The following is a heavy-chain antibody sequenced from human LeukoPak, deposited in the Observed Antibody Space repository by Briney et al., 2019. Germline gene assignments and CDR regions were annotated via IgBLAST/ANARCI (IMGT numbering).Heavy chain of an antibody. Sequence: PSETLSLTCTVSGGSINSTNYYWGWMRQPPGKGLEWIGRIYYSGNTAYNPSLMSRVTVSVDASKNQFSLKLNSVTAADTAVYYCARHYGPWGQGTLVTVSS. CDR2: IYYSGNT. D-gene: IGHD3-10*01. J-gene: IGHJ5*02. CDR3: ARHYGP. CDR1: GGSINSTNYY. V-gene: IGHV4-39*01.